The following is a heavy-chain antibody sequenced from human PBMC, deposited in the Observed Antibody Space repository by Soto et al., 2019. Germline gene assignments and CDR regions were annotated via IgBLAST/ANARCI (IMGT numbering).Heavy chain of an antibody. D-gene: IGHD5-12*01. CDR2: IKADGRT. Sequence: QVQLQQWGAGLLKPSETLSLNCAVNGCSLSGYYWSWIRQPPGKGLEWIGEIKADGRTNYSPSLMSRATISSDTSNNQFSLRLYSVTAADTGVYYCARGQEGVVATHWDQGTLVTVSS. J-gene: IGHJ4*02. CDR3: ARGQEGVVATH. V-gene: IGHV4-34*01. CDR1: GCSLSGYY.